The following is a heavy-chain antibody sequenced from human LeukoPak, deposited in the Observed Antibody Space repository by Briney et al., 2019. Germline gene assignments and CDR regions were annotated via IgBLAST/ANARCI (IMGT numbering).Heavy chain of an antibody. Sequence: GASVKVSCKASGYTFTSYGISWVRQAPGQGLEWMGWISAYNGNTNYAQKLQGRVTMTTDTSTSTAYMELRGLRSDDTAVYYCARDRRYCSSTSCYHPFDYWGQGTLVTVSS. D-gene: IGHD2-2*01. CDR1: GYTFTSYG. J-gene: IGHJ4*02. V-gene: IGHV1-18*01. CDR2: ISAYNGNT. CDR3: ARDRRYCSSTSCYHPFDY.